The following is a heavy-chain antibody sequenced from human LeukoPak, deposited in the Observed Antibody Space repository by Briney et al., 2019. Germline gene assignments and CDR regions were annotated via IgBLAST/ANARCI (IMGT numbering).Heavy chain of an antibody. CDR3: AREGGYGDYYYYGMDV. V-gene: IGHV4-31*03. CDR2: IYYSGST. CDR1: GGSISSGGYY. Sequence: SETLSLTCTVSGGSISSGGYYWSWIRQHPGKGLEWIGYIYYSGSTYYNPSLKSRVTISVDTSKNQFSLKLSSVTAADTAVYYCAREGGYGDYYYYGMDVWGQGTTVTVSS. D-gene: IGHD4-17*01. J-gene: IGHJ6*02.